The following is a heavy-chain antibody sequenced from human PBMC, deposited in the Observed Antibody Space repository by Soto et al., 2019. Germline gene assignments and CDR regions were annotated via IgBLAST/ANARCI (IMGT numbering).Heavy chain of an antibody. J-gene: IGHJ3*02. V-gene: IGHV1-24*01. Sequence: GASVKVSCKVSGYTLTELSMHWVRQAPGKGLEWMGGFDPEDGETIYAQKFQGRVTMTEDTSTDTAYMELSSLRSEDTAFFSCATRDILTGYSPYDAFDIWGQGTMVT. CDR1: GYTLTELS. D-gene: IGHD3-9*01. CDR2: FDPEDGET. CDR3: ATRDILTGYSPYDAFDI.